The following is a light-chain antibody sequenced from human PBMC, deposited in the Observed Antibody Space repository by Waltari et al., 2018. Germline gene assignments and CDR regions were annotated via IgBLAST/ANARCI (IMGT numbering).Light chain of an antibody. CDR1: QSVSIY. J-gene: IGKJ1*01. CDR3: QHYKNLPVS. CDR2: HTS. V-gene: IGKV3-20*01. Sequence: IVLTQSPGTLSLSPGERATLSCRASQSVSIYLAWYQQKPGQAPRLLIYHTSTRATGRPERFSGSGSGTDFSLTISGLEPEDFAVYYCQHYKNLPVSFGQGTRVEIK.